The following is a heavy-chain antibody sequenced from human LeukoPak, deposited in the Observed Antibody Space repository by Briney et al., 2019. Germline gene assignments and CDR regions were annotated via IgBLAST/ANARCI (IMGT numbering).Heavy chain of an antibody. D-gene: IGHD7-27*01. CDR2: MYTSGST. CDR3: ARVVGSRWNWGFVSRWFDP. Sequence: SQTLFLTCTVSGGSISSGSYYWSWIRQPAGKGLEWIGRMYTSGSTSYNPSLKSRVTISLDTSKNQFSLKLSSVTAADTAVYYCARVVGSRWNWGFVSRWFDPWGQGTLVTVSS. J-gene: IGHJ5*02. CDR1: GGSISSGSYY. V-gene: IGHV4-61*02.